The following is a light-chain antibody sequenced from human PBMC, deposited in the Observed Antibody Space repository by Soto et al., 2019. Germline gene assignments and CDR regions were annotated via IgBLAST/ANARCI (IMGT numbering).Light chain of an antibody. CDR1: QSVSSSY. CDR3: QDYGTSWT. V-gene: IGKV3-20*01. Sequence: EIQLTQSPSTLSLSPGERATLSCRASQSVSSSYLAWYQQKPGQAPRLLIYGASTRATGIPARFSGSGSGTEFTLTINRLEPEDFAVYYCQDYGTSWTFGQGTKVDIK. CDR2: GAS. J-gene: IGKJ1*01.